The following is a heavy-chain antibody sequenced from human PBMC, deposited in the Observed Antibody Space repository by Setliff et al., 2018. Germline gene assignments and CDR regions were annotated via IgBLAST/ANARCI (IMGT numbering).Heavy chain of an antibody. Sequence: GGSLRLSCAASGFTFSTYRMHWVRQAPGKGLEWVGYIFYDGSEKYYADSVKGRFTISRDNSKNSLYLQMNSLRAEDTAVYYCASSPSASSGWYYLYYYYYMDVWGKGTTVTVSS. CDR2: IFYDGSEK. V-gene: IGHV3-33*08. D-gene: IGHD6-19*01. J-gene: IGHJ6*03. CDR1: GFTFSTYR. CDR3: ASSPSASSGWYYLYYYYYMDV.